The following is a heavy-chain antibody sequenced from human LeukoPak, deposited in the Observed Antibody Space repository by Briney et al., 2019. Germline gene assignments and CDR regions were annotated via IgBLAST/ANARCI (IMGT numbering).Heavy chain of an antibody. V-gene: IGHV1-18*01. CDR1: GYTFTSYG. D-gene: IGHD3-10*01. CDR3: ARSYYGSGSYPKDYYYYMDV. J-gene: IGHJ6*03. Sequence: ASVKVSCKASGYTFTSYGISWVRQAPGQGLEWMGWISAYNGNTNYAQKLQGRVTMTTDTSTSTAYMELRSLRSDDTAVYYCARSYYGSGSYPKDYYYYMDVWGKGTTVTVSS. CDR2: ISAYNGNT.